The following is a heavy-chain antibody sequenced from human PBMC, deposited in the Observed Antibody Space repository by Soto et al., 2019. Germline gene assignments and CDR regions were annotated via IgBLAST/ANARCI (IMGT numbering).Heavy chain of an antibody. Sequence: QVQLQESGPGLVKPSQTLSLTCTVSGGSISSGGYYWSWIRQHPGKVLEWIGYIHYSWSTYYNPSVKRRVTISVDTTKNHFSLKLGSLPAADTAVYYCARDRTTVTSRSYWYFDLWGRGTLVTVS. CDR2: IHYSWST. D-gene: IGHD4-17*01. CDR3: ARDRTTVTSRSYWYFDL. CDR1: GGSISSGGYY. J-gene: IGHJ2*01. V-gene: IGHV4-31*03.